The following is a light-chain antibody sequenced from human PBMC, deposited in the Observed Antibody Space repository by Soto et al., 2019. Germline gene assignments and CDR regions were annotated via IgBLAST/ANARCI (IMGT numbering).Light chain of an antibody. Sequence: EIVMTQSPATLSVSPGERATLSCRASQSVSNNLAWYQQKPGQAPRLLIYGASTRATGLPARFSGSGSGTEFTLTISSLQSEDFAVYYCQQYNNWQTFGPGTKVDIK. J-gene: IGKJ3*01. CDR2: GAS. CDR3: QQYNNWQT. V-gene: IGKV3D-15*01. CDR1: QSVSNN.